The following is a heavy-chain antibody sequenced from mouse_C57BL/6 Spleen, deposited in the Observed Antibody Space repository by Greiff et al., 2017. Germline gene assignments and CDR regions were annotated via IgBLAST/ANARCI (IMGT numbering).Heavy chain of an antibody. CDR1: GFTFSSYG. D-gene: IGHD4-1*01. J-gene: IGHJ2*01. CDR3: ARRNWDDY. V-gene: IGHV5-6*02. Sequence: DVKLVESGGDLVKPGGSLKLSCAASGFTFSSYGMSWVRQTPDKRLEWVATISSGGSYTYYPDSVKGRFTISRDNAKNTLYLQMSSLKFEDTAMYYCARRNWDDYWGQGTTLTVSS. CDR2: ISSGGSYT.